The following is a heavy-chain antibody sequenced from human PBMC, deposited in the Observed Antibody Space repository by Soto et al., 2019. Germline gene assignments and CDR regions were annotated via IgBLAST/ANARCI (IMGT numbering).Heavy chain of an antibody. D-gene: IGHD5-12*01. CDR3: ARENSLRGYSGYHASGYRKQSGRNV. Sequence: SVKVSCKASGGTFSSYAISWVRQAPGQGLEWMGGIIPIFGTANYAQKFQGRVTITADESTSTAYMELSSLRSEDTAVYYCARENSLRGYSGYHASGYRKQSGRNVWGQLTRVTV. V-gene: IGHV1-69*13. J-gene: IGHJ6*02. CDR1: GGTFSSYA. CDR2: IIPIFGTA.